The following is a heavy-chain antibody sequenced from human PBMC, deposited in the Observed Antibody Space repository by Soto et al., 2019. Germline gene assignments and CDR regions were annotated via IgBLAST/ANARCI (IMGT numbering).Heavy chain of an antibody. CDR2: INHSGST. Sequence: TSETLSLTCAVYGGSFSGYYWSWIRQPPGKGLEWIGEINHSGSTNYNPSLKSRVTISVDTSKNQFSLKLSSVTAADTAVYYCARGKRNYDFWSGYSHGGGYYMDVWGKGTTVTVSS. CDR3: ARGKRNYDFWSGYSHGGGYYMDV. CDR1: GGSFSGYY. J-gene: IGHJ6*03. V-gene: IGHV4-34*01. D-gene: IGHD3-3*01.